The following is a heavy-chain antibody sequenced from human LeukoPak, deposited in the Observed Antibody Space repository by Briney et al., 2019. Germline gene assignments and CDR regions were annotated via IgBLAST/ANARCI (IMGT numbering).Heavy chain of an antibody. Sequence: SETLSLTCTVSGGSISSGGYYWSWIRQHPGKGLEWIGYIYYSGSTYYNPSLKSRVTISVDTSKNQFSLKLSSVTAADTAVYYCARGGGVGATNFDYWGQGTLVTVSS. J-gene: IGHJ4*02. CDR1: GGSISSGGYY. CDR2: IYYSGST. D-gene: IGHD1-26*01. CDR3: ARGGGVGATNFDY. V-gene: IGHV4-31*03.